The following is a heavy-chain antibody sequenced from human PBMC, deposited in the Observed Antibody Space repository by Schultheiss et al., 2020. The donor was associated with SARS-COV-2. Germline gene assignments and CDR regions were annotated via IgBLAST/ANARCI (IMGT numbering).Heavy chain of an antibody. D-gene: IGHD3-22*01. CDR2: IYHSGST. Sequence: LRLSCTVSGGSISSGGYSWSWVRQPPGKGLEWIAYIYHSGSTYYNPSLKSRVTISLVRSKNQFSLRLSSVTAADTAVYYCARYENYYDSSGYDYWGQGTLVTVSS. CDR1: GGSISSGGYS. V-gene: IGHV4-30-2*01. CDR3: ARYENYYDSSGYDY. J-gene: IGHJ4*02.